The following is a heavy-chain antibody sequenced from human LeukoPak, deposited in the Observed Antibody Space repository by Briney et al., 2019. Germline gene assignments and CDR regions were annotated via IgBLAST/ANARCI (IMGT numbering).Heavy chain of an antibody. J-gene: IGHJ4*02. CDR1: EYSFPNYC. D-gene: IGHD6-13*01. CDR3: AIGRGGQQLGDY. V-gene: IGHV5-51*01. CDR2: IYPDDSDT. Sequence: GESLKISCKHPEYSFPNYCIGWVRQMPGKGLEWMGIIYPDDSDTRYSPSFQAQVTISADKSISTAYLQWSSLKASDTAMYYCAIGRGGQQLGDYWGQGTLVTVSS.